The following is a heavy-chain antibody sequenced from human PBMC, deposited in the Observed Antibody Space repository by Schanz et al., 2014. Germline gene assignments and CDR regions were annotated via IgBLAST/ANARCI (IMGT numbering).Heavy chain of an antibody. CDR2: IGGSGDST. D-gene: IGHD2-21*02. Sequence: EVQLVESGGGVVRPGGSLRLSCAASGFGFDDYAMSWVRQAPGKGLEWVSGIGGSGDSTHYADSVKGRFTISRDNSKNTLYLQMNSLRAEDTAVYYCARPSDSSWYMDVWGKGTTVTVSS. CDR1: GFGFDDYA. J-gene: IGHJ6*03. V-gene: IGHV3-23*04. CDR3: ARPSDSSWYMDV.